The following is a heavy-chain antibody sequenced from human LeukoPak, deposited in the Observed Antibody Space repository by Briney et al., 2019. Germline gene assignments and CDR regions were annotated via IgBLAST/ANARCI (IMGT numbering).Heavy chain of an antibody. J-gene: IGHJ5*02. Sequence: GGSLRLSCAASGFTFSSYWMNWVRQAPGKGLVWVSRIASDGSSTTYADSVKGRFSISRDNAKNTLYLQMNNLRAEDTAIYYCVKDFILRGLTFGWFDPWGQGTLVTVSS. CDR2: IASDGSST. V-gene: IGHV3-74*01. CDR3: VKDFILRGLTFGWFDP. D-gene: IGHD3-10*01. CDR1: GFTFSSYW.